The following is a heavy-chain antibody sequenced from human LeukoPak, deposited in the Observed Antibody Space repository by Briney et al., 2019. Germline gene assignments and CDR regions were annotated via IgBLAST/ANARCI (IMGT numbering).Heavy chain of an antibody. CDR3: ARANFLYCSSTTCLFDY. CDR2: INPNDGDT. J-gene: IGHJ4*02. D-gene: IGHD2-2*01. Sequence: GASVTVSYKASGYTFTDYYMHWVRQAPGQGCEWMGWINPNDGDTNYAQKFQGRVTMTRDTSISTAHMEVSRLRSDDTAVYYCARANFLYCSSTTCLFDYWGQGTLVTVSS. CDR1: GYTFTDYY. V-gene: IGHV1-2*02.